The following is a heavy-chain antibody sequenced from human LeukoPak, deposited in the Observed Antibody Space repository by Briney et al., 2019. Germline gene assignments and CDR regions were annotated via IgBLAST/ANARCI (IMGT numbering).Heavy chain of an antibody. CDR1: GFTFSSYW. V-gene: IGHV3-7*01. Sequence: GGSLRLSCAASGFTFSSYWMSWVRQAPGKGLEWVANIKQDGSEKYYVDSVKGRFTISRDNSKNTLYLQMNSLRAEDTAVYYCAKDHDYYDSSGYSYYFDYWGQGTLVTVSS. J-gene: IGHJ4*02. CDR3: AKDHDYYDSSGYSYYFDY. CDR2: IKQDGSEK. D-gene: IGHD3-22*01.